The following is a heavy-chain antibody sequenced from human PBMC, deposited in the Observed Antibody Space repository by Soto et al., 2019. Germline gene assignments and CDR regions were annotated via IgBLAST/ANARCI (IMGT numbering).Heavy chain of an antibody. J-gene: IGHJ4*02. V-gene: IGHV4-39*02. CDR1: GGSISSSSYY. D-gene: IGHD3-22*01. CDR2: IYYSGST. Sequence: QLQLQESGPGLVKPSETLSLTCTVSGGSISSSSYYWGWIRQPPGKGLEWIGSIYYSGSTYYNPSLKSRVTISVDTSKNQFSLKLSSVTAADTAVYYCARDDSSGLFDYWGQGTLVTVSS. CDR3: ARDDSSGLFDY.